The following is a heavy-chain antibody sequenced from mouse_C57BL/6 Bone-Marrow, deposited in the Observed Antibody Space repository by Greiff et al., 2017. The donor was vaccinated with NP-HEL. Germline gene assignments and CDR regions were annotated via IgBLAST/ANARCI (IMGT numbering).Heavy chain of an antibody. Sequence: VKLMESGAELARPGASVKLSCKASGYTFTSYGISWVKQRTGQGLEWIGEIYPRSGNTYYNEKFKGKATLTADKSSSTAYMELRSLTSEDSAVYFCARRPLYDYDAEMDYWGQGTSVTVSS. CDR3: ARRPLYDYDAEMDY. D-gene: IGHD2-4*01. CDR1: GYTFTSYG. CDR2: IYPRSGNT. J-gene: IGHJ4*01. V-gene: IGHV1-81*01.